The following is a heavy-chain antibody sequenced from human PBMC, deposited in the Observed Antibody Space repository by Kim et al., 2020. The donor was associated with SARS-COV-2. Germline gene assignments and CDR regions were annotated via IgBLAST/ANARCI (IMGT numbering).Heavy chain of an antibody. CDR1: GFTFSSYA. CDR3: AKVRAGLLGYYYYGMDV. V-gene: IGHV3-23*01. Sequence: GGSLRLSCAASGFTFSSYAMSWVRQAPGKGLEWVSAISGSGGSTYYADSVKGRFTISRDNSKNTLYLQMNSLRAEDTAVYYCAKVRAGLLGYYYYGMDVWSQGTTVTVAS. J-gene: IGHJ6*02. CDR2: ISGSGGST. D-gene: IGHD2-8*02.